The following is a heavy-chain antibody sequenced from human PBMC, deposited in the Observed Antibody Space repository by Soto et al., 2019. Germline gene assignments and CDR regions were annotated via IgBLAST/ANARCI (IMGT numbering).Heavy chain of an antibody. Sequence: ASVKVSCKASGYTFTGYYMHWVRQAPGQGLEWMGWINPNSGGTNYAQKFQGRVTMTRDTSISTAYMELSRLRSDDTAVYYCARGFGTGMDTAMDDSFDYWGQGALVTVSS. D-gene: IGHD5-18*01. J-gene: IGHJ4*02. V-gene: IGHV1-2*02. CDR3: ARGFGTGMDTAMDDSFDY. CDR2: INPNSGGT. CDR1: GYTFTGYY.